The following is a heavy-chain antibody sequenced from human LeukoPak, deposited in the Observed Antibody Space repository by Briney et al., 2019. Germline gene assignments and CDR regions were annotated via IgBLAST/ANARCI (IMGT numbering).Heavy chain of an antibody. J-gene: IGHJ4*02. Sequence: ASVKVSCKASGYTFTGYYMHWVRQAPGQGLEWMGWISAYNGNTNYAQKLQGRVTMTTDTSTSTAYMELRSLRSDDTAVYYCARYSSYFDYWGQGTLVTVSS. CDR3: ARYSSYFDY. V-gene: IGHV1-18*04. CDR1: GYTFTGYY. D-gene: IGHD4-11*01. CDR2: ISAYNGNT.